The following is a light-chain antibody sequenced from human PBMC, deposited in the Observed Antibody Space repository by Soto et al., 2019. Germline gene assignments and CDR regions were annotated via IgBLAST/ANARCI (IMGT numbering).Light chain of an antibody. CDR2: DAY. Sequence: EVVLTQSPVTLSLSPGERATLSCRASQSFRGLLACYQQKPGQAPSLLIYDAYNRATGIPTRFSGSGSGTEFTLTISRLEPEDFAVYYCQQCGSSSTFGQGTRLEIK. V-gene: IGKV3-11*01. CDR1: QSFRGL. J-gene: IGKJ5*01. CDR3: QQCGSSST.